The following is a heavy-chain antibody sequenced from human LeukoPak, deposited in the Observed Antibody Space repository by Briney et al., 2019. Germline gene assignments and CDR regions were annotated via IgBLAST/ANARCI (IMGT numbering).Heavy chain of an antibody. CDR2: MNPNSGNA. CDR3: ARARLGYSGYDSVPDFDY. V-gene: IGHV1-8*01. CDR1: GYTFTSYD. J-gene: IGHJ4*02. Sequence: ASVKVSCKASGYTFTSYDINWVRQATGQGLEWMGWMNPNSGNAGYAQKFQGRATMTRNTSISTAYMELSSLRSEDTAVYYCARARLGYSGYDSVPDFDYWGQGTLVTVSS. D-gene: IGHD5-12*01.